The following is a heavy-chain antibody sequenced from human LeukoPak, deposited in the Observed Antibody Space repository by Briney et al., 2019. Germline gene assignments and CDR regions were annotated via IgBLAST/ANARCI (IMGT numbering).Heavy chain of an antibody. D-gene: IGHD3-22*01. CDR3: ARQGPEGDYYDSSGYTDFDY. J-gene: IGHJ4*02. CDR1: GYSFTSYW. CDR2: IYPGDSDT. V-gene: IGHV5-51*01. Sequence: GESLKISCMGSGYSFTSYWIGWVRQMPGKGLEWMGIIYPGDSDTRYSPSFQGQVTISADKSISTAYLQWSSLKASDTAMYYCARQGPEGDYYDSSGYTDFDYWGQGTLVTVSS.